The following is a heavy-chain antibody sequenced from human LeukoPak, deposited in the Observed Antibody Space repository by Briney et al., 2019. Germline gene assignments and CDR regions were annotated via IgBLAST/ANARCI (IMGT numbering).Heavy chain of an antibody. CDR3: ARHSLIGTTPFDY. Sequence: ASVKVSCKASGGTFSSYAISWVRQAPGQGLEWMGRIIPILGIANYAQKFQGRVTITADKSTSTVYMELSSLRSEDTAVYYCARHSLIGTTPFDYWGQGTLVTVPS. V-gene: IGHV1-69*04. D-gene: IGHD1-20*01. CDR1: GGTFSSYA. J-gene: IGHJ4*02. CDR2: IIPILGIA.